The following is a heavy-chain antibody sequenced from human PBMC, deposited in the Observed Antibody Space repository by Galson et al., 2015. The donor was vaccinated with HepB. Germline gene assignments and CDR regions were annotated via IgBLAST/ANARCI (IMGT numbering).Heavy chain of an antibody. Sequence: SVKVSCKASGGTFSSYAISWVRQAPGQGLEWMGGIIPIFGTANYAQKFQGRVTITADESTSTAYMELSSLRSEDSAVYYCAGCGGDCPRHIWGQGTMVTVSS. CDR3: AGCGGDCPRHI. CDR1: GGTFSSYA. J-gene: IGHJ3*02. V-gene: IGHV1-69*13. CDR2: IIPIFGTA. D-gene: IGHD2-21*01.